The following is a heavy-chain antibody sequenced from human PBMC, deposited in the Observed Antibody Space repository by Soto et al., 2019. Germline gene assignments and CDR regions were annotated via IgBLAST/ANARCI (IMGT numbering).Heavy chain of an antibody. V-gene: IGHV1-69*01. D-gene: IGHD3-16*02. CDR3: ARDQGAGYTEGYYYYGMDV. Sequence: QVQLVQSGAEVKKPGSSVKVSCKASGGTFSSYAISWVRQAPGQRLEWMGGIIPIFGTANYAQKFQGRVTITADESTSTAYMELSSLRSEDTAVYYCARDQGAGYTEGYYYYGMDVWGQGTTVTVSS. CDR2: IIPIFGTA. CDR1: GGTFSSYA. J-gene: IGHJ6*02.